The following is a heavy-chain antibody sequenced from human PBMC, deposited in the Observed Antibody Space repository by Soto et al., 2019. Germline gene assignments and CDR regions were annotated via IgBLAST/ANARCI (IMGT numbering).Heavy chain of an antibody. D-gene: IGHD4-17*01. Sequence: QVQLVQSGAEVKKPGASVKVSCKASGYTFTSYGISWVRQAPGQGLEWMGGISAYTGNTNYAQKLQGRGTMTTDSSTSTVYMELRSLRSDDMAVYYCARDSRRATVTKGLDYWGQGTLVTFSS. V-gene: IGHV1-18*03. CDR2: ISAYTGNT. J-gene: IGHJ4*02. CDR1: GYTFTSYG. CDR3: ARDSRRATVTKGLDY.